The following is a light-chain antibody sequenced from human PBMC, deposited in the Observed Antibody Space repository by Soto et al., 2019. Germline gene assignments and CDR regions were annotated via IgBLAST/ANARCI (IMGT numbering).Light chain of an antibody. CDR3: QQRSISVT. CDR2: DAS. J-gene: IGKJ4*01. CDR1: QSVSNY. V-gene: IGKV3-11*01. Sequence: EIVMTQSPATLSLSPGERATLSCRASQSVSNYLAWYQQKPGQAPRLLIYDASNRATGIPARFSGSGSGTDLTLTISSLEPEDSAVYYCQQRSISVTFGGGTKVEIK.